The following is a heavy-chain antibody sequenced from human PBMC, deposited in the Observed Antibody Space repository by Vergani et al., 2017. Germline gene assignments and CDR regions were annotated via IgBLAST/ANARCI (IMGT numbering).Heavy chain of an antibody. D-gene: IGHD1-26*01. V-gene: IGHV4-61*02. J-gene: IGHJ4*03. CDR3: ARGTFLHSFDN. CDR2: SYSSGST. Sequence: QVQLQESGPGLLKPSQTLSLTCSVAGDSISSGNYYWNWIRQPAGKGLEWMGRSYSSGSTSYNPSIKSRITMSLDTSKNQFSLSLSSVTAADTAGYYCARGTFLHSFDNWGQGTVVTVSS. CDR1: GDSISSGNYY.